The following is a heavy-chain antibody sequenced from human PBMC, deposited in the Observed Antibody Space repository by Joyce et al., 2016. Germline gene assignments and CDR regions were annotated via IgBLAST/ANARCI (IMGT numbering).Heavy chain of an antibody. V-gene: IGHV3-74*01. CDR3: ATIFGVFVSDSFDN. D-gene: IGHD3-3*01. Sequence: EVQLVESGGGLVQTGGSLKLSCAASGFTFNRHLMHGVRQAPGKGPVWVSRNDHDGTNIRYAGCVEGRIISSRDNAKNTLYRELTDLRVEDTAIYYCATIFGVFVSDSFDNWGQGTLVTVSS. CDR2: NDHDGTNI. J-gene: IGHJ4*02. CDR1: GFTFNRHL.